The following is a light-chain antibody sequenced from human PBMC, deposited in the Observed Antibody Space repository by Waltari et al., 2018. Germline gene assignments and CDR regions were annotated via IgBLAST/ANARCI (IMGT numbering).Light chain of an antibody. J-gene: IGLJ3*02. V-gene: IGLV3-1*01. CDR3: QAWDTTTAV. CDR2: QDN. CDR1: KLGDKY. Sequence: SYELTQPPSLSVSPGPPASITCSGDKLGDKYACWYQQKPGQSPVLVIYQDNKRPSGIPERFSGSNSGDAATLTISGTQAMDEADYYCQAWDTTTAVFGGGTKLTVL.